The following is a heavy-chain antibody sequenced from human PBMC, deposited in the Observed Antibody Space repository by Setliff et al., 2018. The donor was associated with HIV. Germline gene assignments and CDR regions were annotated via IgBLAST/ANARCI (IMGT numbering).Heavy chain of an antibody. CDR1: GFTFSSYW. V-gene: IGHV3-74*01. Sequence: GGSLRLSCAASGFTFSSYWMHWVRQAPGKGLVWVSRINNDGSYASYADSVKGRFTNSRDNAKNTLYLQMDSLRAEDTAVYYCARGGANPSWFDSWGQGTLVTVSS. CDR2: INNDGSYA. CDR3: ARGGANPSWFDS. J-gene: IGHJ5*01. D-gene: IGHD3-16*01.